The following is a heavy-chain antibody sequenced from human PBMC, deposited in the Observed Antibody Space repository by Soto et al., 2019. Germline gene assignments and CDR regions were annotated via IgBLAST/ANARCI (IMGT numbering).Heavy chain of an antibody. Sequence: PGGSLRLSCAASGFTVSSYAMSLVRQAPGKGLEWVSAISGSGGSTYYADSVMGRFTISRDNSKNTLYLQMNSLRAEDTAEYYCAKVPAMVRGVIITGYFDYWGQGTLVTVSS. CDR2: ISGSGGST. CDR3: AKVPAMVRGVIITGYFDY. J-gene: IGHJ4*02. CDR1: GFTVSSYA. V-gene: IGHV3-23*01. D-gene: IGHD3-10*01.